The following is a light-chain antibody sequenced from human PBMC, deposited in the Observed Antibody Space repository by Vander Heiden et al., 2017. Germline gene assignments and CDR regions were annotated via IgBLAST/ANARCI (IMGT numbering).Light chain of an antibody. Sequence: DIVLTQSPGTLSLSPGVRATLACPASLSVSSSYLAWYQQKPGKSHRLLLYRAPSRATRIPARCSGSGSGTDFTLTISRLEPEDFAVYYCQQYGSSLLAFGQGTKLEIK. CDR2: RAP. CDR1: LSVSSSY. J-gene: IGKJ2*01. CDR3: QQYGSSLLA. V-gene: IGKV3-20*01.